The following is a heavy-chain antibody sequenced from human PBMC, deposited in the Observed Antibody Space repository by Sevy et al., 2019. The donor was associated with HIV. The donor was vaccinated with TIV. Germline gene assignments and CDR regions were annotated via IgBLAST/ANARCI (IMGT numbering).Heavy chain of an antibody. V-gene: IGHV1-69*04. CDR3: AGWQCSGGSGRNTRGRGY. D-gene: IGHD2-15*01. Sequence: ASVKVSCKASGGTFSSYAISWVRQAPGQGLEWMGRIIPINGIANYAQKFQGRVTITAGKSTSTAYMELSSLRSEDTAVYSCAGWQCSGGSGRNTRGRGYWGQGTLVTVSS. CDR1: GGTFSSYA. J-gene: IGHJ4*02. CDR2: IIPINGIA.